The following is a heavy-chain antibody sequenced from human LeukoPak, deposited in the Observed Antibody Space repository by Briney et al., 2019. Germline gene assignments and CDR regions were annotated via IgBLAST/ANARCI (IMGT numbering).Heavy chain of an antibody. CDR3: GRDQTTVTYHYYYYMDV. CDR2: ISAYNGNT. CDR1: VYTFTSYG. D-gene: IGHD4-17*01. Sequence: ASEKVSCKASVYTFTSYGISWVRQAPGQGLERMGWISAYNGNTNYAQKLQGRVTMTTDTSTSTAYMELRNLTTDDTAVYYCGRDQTTVTYHYYYYMDVWGNGTAVTVSS. V-gene: IGHV1-18*01. J-gene: IGHJ6*03.